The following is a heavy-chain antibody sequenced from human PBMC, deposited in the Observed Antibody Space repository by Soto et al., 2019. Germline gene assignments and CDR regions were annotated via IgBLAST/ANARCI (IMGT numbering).Heavy chain of an antibody. V-gene: IGHV1-3*01. CDR1: GYTFTSYA. CDR2: VNAGNGNT. D-gene: IGHD3-9*01. J-gene: IGHJ6*02. Sequence: GASVKVSCKASGYTFTSYAMHWVRQAPGQRLEWMGWVNAGNGNTKYSQKFQGRVTMTADTSTNTAYMELRSLGSDDTAVYYCARDKYYDILTGYYFGYYYGMDVWGQGTTVTVSS. CDR3: ARDKYYDILTGYYFGYYYGMDV.